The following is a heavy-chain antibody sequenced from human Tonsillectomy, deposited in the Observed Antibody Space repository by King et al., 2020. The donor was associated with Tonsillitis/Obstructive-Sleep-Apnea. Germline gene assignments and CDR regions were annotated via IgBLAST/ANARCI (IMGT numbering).Heavy chain of an antibody. D-gene: IGHD2-2*01. CDR1: GFTFSSYG. V-gene: IGHV3-30*18. J-gene: IGHJ6*02. CDR2: ITFDGSNK. Sequence: VQLVESGGGVVQPGRSLRLSCAASGFTFSSYGMHWVRQAPGKGLEWVAVITFDGSNKYYGDSVKGRFTISRDKSKNTLYLPMNSLRTEDTAVYYCAKDIDERSSYAPGSGYYGIDVWGQGTTVTVSS. CDR3: AKDIDERSSYAPGSGYYGIDV.